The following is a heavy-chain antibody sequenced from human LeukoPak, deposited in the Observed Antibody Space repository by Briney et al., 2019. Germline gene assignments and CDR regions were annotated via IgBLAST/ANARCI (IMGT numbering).Heavy chain of an antibody. J-gene: IGHJ4*02. CDR3: SRAIVVVVALDY. CDR1: GFTFSNAW. CDR2: IRSKAHGGPT. D-gene: IGHD2-15*01. V-gene: IGHV3-49*03. Sequence: GGSLRLSCAASGFTFSNAWMSWFRQAPGKGLEWVGLIRSKAHGGPTEYAASVKGRFTISRDDSKSIAYLQMNSLKTEDTAVYYCSRAIVVVVALDYWGQGTLVTVSS.